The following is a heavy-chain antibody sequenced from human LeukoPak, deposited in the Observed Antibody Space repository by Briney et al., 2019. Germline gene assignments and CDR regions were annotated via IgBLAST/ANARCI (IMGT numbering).Heavy chain of an antibody. CDR1: GFTFSSYE. CDR2: ISTGGGAV. J-gene: IGHJ1*01. Sequence: QPGGSLRLSCAASGFTFSSYEMSWVRQAPGKGLEWLSYISTGGGAVYYADSVKGRFTISRDNAKNSVYLQMNSLRAEDTAVYYCATVSRSGDRRCYFQHWGQGTLVTVSS. V-gene: IGHV3-48*03. CDR3: ATVSRSGDRRCYFQH. D-gene: IGHD2-21*02.